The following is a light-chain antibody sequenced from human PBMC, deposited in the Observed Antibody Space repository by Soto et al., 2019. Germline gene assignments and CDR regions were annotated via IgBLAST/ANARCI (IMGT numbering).Light chain of an antibody. CDR2: AAS. Sequence: DIQMTQSASSLSASVGVRVTITCRASQSISSYLNWYQQKPGKAPKLLIYAASSLQSGVPSRFSGSGSGTDFTLTISSLQPEDFATYYCQQSYSTPPTFGQGTKVDIK. J-gene: IGKJ1*01. V-gene: IGKV1-39*01. CDR3: QQSYSTPPT. CDR1: QSISSY.